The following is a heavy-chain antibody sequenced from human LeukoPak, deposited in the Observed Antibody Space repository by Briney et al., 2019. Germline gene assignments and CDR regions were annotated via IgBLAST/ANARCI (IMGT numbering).Heavy chain of an antibody. CDR2: INHSGST. CDR1: GGSFSGYY. V-gene: IGHV4-34*01. D-gene: IGHD2-2*01. Sequence: SETLSLTCAVYGGSFSGYYGSWIRQPPGKGLEWIGEINHSGSTNYNPSLKSRVTISVDTSKNQFSLKLSSVTAADTAVYYCASRGISVVVPAASGRRNWFDPWGQGTLVTVSS. J-gene: IGHJ5*02. CDR3: ASRGISVVVPAASGRRNWFDP.